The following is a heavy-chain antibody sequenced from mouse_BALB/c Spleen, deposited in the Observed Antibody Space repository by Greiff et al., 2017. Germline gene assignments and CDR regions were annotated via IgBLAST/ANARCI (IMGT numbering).Heavy chain of an antibody. D-gene: IGHD2-3*01. CDR2: IDPSDSYT. Sequence: QVQLQQPGAELVKPGASVKLSCKASGYTFTSYGMHWVKQRPGQGLEWIGEIDPSDSYTNYNQKFKGKATLTVDKSSSTAYMQLSSLTSEDSAVYYCLLLRFAYWGQGTLVTVSA. J-gene: IGHJ3*01. CDR1: GYTFTSYG. CDR3: LLLRFAY. V-gene: IGHV1-69*02.